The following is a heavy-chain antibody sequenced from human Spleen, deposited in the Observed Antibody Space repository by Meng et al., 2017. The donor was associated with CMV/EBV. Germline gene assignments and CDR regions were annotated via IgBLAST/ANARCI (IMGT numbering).Heavy chain of an antibody. J-gene: IGHJ4*02. D-gene: IGHD6-19*01. CDR1: GYSISSGYF. Sequence: GSLRLSCTVSGYSISSGYFWNWIRQPPGKGLDWIGYIYSSGRTNYNPSLRSRLTISLDTSKKQFSLKLSSVTAADTAVYYCARGSPNNGWYQIDDWGQGTLVTVSS. CDR2: IYSSGRT. V-gene: IGHV4-61*01. CDR3: ARGSPNNGWYQIDD.